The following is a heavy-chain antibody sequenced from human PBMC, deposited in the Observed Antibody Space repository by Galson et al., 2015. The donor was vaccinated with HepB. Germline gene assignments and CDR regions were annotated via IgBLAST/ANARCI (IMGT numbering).Heavy chain of an antibody. Sequence: SLRLSCAVSGFTFSSYSMNWVRQAPGKGLEWVSSISSSSYYIEYADSVKGRFTISRDNAKNSLYLQMNSLRAEDTAIYYCAREVSNFYDAHYFDYWSQGTLVTVSS. CDR1: GFTFSSYS. D-gene: IGHD2/OR15-2a*01. CDR3: AREVSNFYDAHYFDY. V-gene: IGHV3-21*01. CDR2: ISSSSYYI. J-gene: IGHJ4*02.